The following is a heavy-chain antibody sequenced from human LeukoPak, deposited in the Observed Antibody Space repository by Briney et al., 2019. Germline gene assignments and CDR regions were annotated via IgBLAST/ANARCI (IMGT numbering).Heavy chain of an antibody. Sequence: GGSLRLSCAVSGFTVSSNYMSWVRQAPGKGLEWVSVIYSGGSTYYADSVKGRFTISRDNSKNTLYLQMNSLRAEDTAVYYCASLGDYGDYAFDYWGQGTLVTVSS. CDR1: GFTVSSNY. CDR2: IYSGGST. D-gene: IGHD4-17*01. CDR3: ASLGDYGDYAFDY. J-gene: IGHJ4*02. V-gene: IGHV3-53*01.